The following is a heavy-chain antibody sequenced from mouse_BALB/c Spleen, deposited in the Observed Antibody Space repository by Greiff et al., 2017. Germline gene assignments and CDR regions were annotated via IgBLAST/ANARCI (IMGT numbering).Heavy chain of an antibody. CDR1: GYTFTDYN. CDR3: ARGDYDPYAMDD. Sequence: EVHLVESGPELVKPGASVKIPCKASGYTFTDYNMDWVKQSHGKSLEWIGDINPNNGGTIYNQKFKGKATLTVDKSSSTAYMELRSLTSEDTAVYYCARGDYDPYAMDDWGQGTSVTVSS. V-gene: IGHV1-18*01. J-gene: IGHJ4*01. D-gene: IGHD2-4*01. CDR2: INPNNGGT.